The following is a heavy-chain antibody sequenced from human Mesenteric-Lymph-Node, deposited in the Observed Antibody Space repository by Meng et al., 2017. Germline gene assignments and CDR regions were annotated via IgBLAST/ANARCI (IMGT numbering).Heavy chain of an antibody. V-gene: IGHV4-34*01. J-gene: IGHJ4*02. CDR2: INHSGST. Sequence: QVQLQQWGTGLLKPSETLSLTCAFYSGSVSGYYWSWIRQPPGKGLEWIGEINHSGSTNYNPSLKSRVTISVDTSKNQFSLKLSSVTAADTAVYYCARAQWLGIDYWGQGTLVTVSS. CDR1: SGSVSGYY. D-gene: IGHD6-19*01. CDR3: ARAQWLGIDY.